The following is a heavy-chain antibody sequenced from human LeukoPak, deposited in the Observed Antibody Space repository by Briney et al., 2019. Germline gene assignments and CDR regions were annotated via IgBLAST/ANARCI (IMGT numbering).Heavy chain of an antibody. Sequence: GGSLRLSCAASGFTFSDYYMSWIRQAPGKGLEWVSYISSSGSTIYYADSVKGRFTISRDNAKNSLYLQMNSLRAEDTAVYYCARENGEDDSSGYYFDGAFDIWGQGTMVTVSS. J-gene: IGHJ3*02. CDR2: ISSSGSTI. CDR3: ARENGEDDSSGYYFDGAFDI. D-gene: IGHD3-22*01. V-gene: IGHV3-11*04. CDR1: GFTFSDYY.